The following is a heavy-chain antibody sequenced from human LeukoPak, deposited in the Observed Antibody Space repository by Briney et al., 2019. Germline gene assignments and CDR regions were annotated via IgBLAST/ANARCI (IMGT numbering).Heavy chain of an antibody. CDR1: GYXFNNYW. V-gene: IGHV5-51*01. J-gene: IGHJ3*02. CDR2: IYPGDSAT. CDR3: ARLTRSRGGGDAFDI. D-gene: IGHD3-16*01. Sequence: GESLKISCHGSGYXFNNYWISWVRQMPGKGLECMGLIYPGDSATRYSPSFQGQGTFSVDKSISTANLQWSSLKASDTAMYYCARLTRSRGGGDAFDIWGQGTMVTVSS.